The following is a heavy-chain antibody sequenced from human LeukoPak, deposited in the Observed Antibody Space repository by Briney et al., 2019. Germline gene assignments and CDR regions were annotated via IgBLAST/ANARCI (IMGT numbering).Heavy chain of an antibody. V-gene: IGHV2-26*01. Sequence: SGPVLAQPTETLTLTCSVSGFSLSNARRGVGWVRQPPGKAREWLAHLFSNDEKSYSKTLNSRLTISKHPSKSQVDLTMTYMDPLDTATYYGARILAPYYYDSSGYYCWYFDLWGRGTLVTVSS. J-gene: IGHJ2*01. CDR2: LFSNDEK. D-gene: IGHD3-22*01. CDR3: ARILAPYYYDSSGYYCWYFDL. CDR1: GFSLSNARRG.